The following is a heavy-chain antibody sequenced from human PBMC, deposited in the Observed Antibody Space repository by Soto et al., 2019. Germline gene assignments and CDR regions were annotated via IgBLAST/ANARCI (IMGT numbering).Heavy chain of an antibody. D-gene: IGHD6-6*01. J-gene: IGHJ4*02. CDR2: ISSSRNYT. CDR3: ARDQYRLGL. CDR1: GFTFSDHY. V-gene: IGHV3-11*06. Sequence: GGSLRLSCAASGFTFSDHYMTWIRQAPGKGLEWVAYISSSRNYTNYADSVKGRFTISRDNAKNSLYLQMNSLRAEDTAVYYCARDQYRLGLWGQGTLVTV.